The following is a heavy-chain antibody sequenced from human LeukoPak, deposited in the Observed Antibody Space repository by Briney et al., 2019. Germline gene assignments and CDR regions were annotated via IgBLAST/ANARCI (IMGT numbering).Heavy chain of an antibody. D-gene: IGHD3-22*01. CDR3: TRLDLFYYDGSDYPG. CDR2: IRTKATSYAT. CDR1: GFTFSGSA. V-gene: IGHV3-73*01. Sequence: GGSLKLSCAGSGFTFSGSAMHWVRQASGKGLEWVAHIRTKATSYATAYAASVKGRFTISRDDSKNTAYLQMNSLKTEDTAVYYCTRLDLFYYDGSDYPGWGQGTQVTVSS. J-gene: IGHJ4*02.